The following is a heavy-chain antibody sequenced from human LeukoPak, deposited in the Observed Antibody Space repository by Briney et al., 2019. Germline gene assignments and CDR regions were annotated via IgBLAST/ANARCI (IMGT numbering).Heavy chain of an antibody. CDR1: GFTFSDYY. V-gene: IGHV3-11*04. Sequence: GGSLRLSCAASGFTFSDYYMSWIRQAPGKGLGWVSYISSSGNTIYYADSVKGRFTISRDNAKNSLYLQMNSLRAEDTAVYYCARATYGDYPVYWGQGTLVTVSS. D-gene: IGHD4-17*01. J-gene: IGHJ4*02. CDR2: ISSSGNTI. CDR3: ARATYGDYPVY.